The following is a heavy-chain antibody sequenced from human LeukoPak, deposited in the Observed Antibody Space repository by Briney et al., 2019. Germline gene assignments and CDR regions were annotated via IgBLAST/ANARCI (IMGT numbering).Heavy chain of an antibody. CDR3: AREISNYGGFFDY. CDR1: GFTFSSYA. D-gene: IGHD4-11*01. V-gene: IGHV3-64*01. CDR2: ISSNGGST. Sequence: PGGSLRLSCAASGFTFSSYAMHWVRQAPGKGLEYVSAISSNGGSTYYANSVKGRFTISRDNSKNTLYLQMGSLRAEDMAVYYCAREISNYGGFFDYWGQGTLVTVSS. J-gene: IGHJ4*02.